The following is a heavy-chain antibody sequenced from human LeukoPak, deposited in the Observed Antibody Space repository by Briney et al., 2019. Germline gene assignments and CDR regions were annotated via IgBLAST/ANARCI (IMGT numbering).Heavy chain of an antibody. CDR2: IYTSGST. Sequence: SETLSLTCTVSGGSISSYYWSWIRQPAGKGLEWIGRIYTSGSTNYNPYLKSRVTMSVDTSKNQFSLKLSSVTAADTAVYYCARERIAAAGTLIWFDPWGQGTLVTVSS. CDR3: ARERIAAAGTLIWFDP. V-gene: IGHV4-4*07. J-gene: IGHJ5*02. CDR1: GGSISSYY. D-gene: IGHD6-13*01.